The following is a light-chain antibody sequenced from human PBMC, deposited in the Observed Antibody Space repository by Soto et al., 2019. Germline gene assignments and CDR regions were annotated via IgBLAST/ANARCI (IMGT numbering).Light chain of an antibody. Sequence: QTVVTQEPSCSVSPGGTVTLTCGLSSGSVSTGHFPSWYQQTPGQAPRTLIYDTNSRSSGVPDRFSGSILGTKAALTITGAQSDDESDYYCVLYMGGGTYVFVAGTKVTVL. CDR1: SGSVSTGHF. CDR2: DTN. CDR3: VLYMGGGTYV. V-gene: IGLV8-61*01. J-gene: IGLJ1*01.